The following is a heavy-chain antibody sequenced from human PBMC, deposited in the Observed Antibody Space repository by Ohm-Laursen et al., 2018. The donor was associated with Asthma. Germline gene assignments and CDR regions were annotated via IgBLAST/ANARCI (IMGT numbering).Heavy chain of an antibody. CDR2: ISGPGTYT. V-gene: IGHV3-11*06. CDR1: GFSFSDYY. Sequence: SLRLSCAASGFSFSDYYISWIRLVPGKGLEWVSYISGPGTYTRYADSVKGRFTISRDNANHALYLQMNSLSVEDTALYFCAKDSDSSSIDFWGRGTLVTVSS. CDR3: AKDSDSSSIDF. J-gene: IGHJ4*02. D-gene: IGHD3-22*01.